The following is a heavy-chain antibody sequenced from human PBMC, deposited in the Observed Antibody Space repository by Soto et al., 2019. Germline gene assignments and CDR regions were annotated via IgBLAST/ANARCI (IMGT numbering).Heavy chain of an antibody. CDR1: GFTFSSYA. D-gene: IGHD2-15*01. Sequence: PGGSLRLSCAASGFTFSSYAMHWVRQAPGKGLEWVAVISYDGSNKYYADSVKGRFTISRDNAKNSLYLQMNSLRAEDTAVYYCARDEGSGPTDFDYWGQGTLVTVSS. CDR3: ARDEGSGPTDFDY. J-gene: IGHJ4*02. V-gene: IGHV3-30-3*01. CDR2: ISYDGSNK.